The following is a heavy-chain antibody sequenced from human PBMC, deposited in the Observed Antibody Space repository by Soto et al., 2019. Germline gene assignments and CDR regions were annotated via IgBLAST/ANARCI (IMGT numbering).Heavy chain of an antibody. CDR3: ARDRITMVRGVIIPFDY. Sequence: QVQLVQSGAEVKKPGSSVKVSCKASGGTFSSYTISWVRQAPGQGLEWMGRIIPILGIANYAQKFQGRVTITADKSTSTAYMELSSLRSEDTAVYYCARDRITMVRGVIIPFDYWGQGTLVTVSS. CDR1: GGTFSSYT. V-gene: IGHV1-69*08. J-gene: IGHJ4*02. CDR2: IIPILGIA. D-gene: IGHD3-10*01.